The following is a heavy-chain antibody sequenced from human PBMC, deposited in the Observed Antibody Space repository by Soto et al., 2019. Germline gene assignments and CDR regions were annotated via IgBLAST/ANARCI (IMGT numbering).Heavy chain of an antibody. CDR2: VSYDGSNK. CDR1: GFTFNNYA. CDR3: ARTVTTVTTPYYFDY. J-gene: IGHJ4*02. Sequence: QVQVVESGGGVVQPGRSLRLSCAASGFTFNNYAMHWVRQAPGKGLEWVAVVSYDGSNKYYADSVKGRFTISRDNSKDTLYLQMNSLRAEDTAVFYCARTVTTVTTPYYFDYWGQGTLVTVSS. D-gene: IGHD4-17*01. V-gene: IGHV3-30-3*01.